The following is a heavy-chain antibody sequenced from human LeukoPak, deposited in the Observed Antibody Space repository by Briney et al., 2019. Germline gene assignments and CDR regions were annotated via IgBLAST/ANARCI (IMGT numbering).Heavy chain of an antibody. D-gene: IGHD3-9*01. Sequence: SGPTLVKPTQTLTLTCTFSGFSFSTSGVGVGWIRQPPGKALERLAVIYWDEDKRYRPSLKSRFTITKDTSKNQVVLTMTNMDPVDTATYYCARSPYYDILTGSRGTFDYWGRGILVTVSS. CDR2: IYWDEDK. CDR1: GFSFSTSGVG. J-gene: IGHJ4*02. V-gene: IGHV2-5*02. CDR3: ARSPYYDILTGSRGTFDY.